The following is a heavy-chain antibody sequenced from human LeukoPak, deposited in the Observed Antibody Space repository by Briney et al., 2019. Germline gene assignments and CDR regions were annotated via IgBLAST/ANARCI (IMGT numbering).Heavy chain of an antibody. V-gene: IGHV4-59*12. CDR1: GGSISSYY. J-gene: IGHJ4*02. Sequence: SETLSLTCTVSGGSISSYYWSWIRQPPGKGLEWIGYIYYSGSTYYNPSLKSRVTISVDTSKNQFSLKLSSVTAADTAVYYCARPYYDYVWGSYRTHPYYFDYWGQGTLVTVSS. CDR3: ARPYYDYVWGSYRTHPYYFDY. CDR2: IYYSGST. D-gene: IGHD3-16*02.